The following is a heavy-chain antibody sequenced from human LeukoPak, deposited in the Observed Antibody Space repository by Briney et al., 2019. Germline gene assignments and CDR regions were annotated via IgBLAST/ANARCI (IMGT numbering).Heavy chain of an antibody. CDR1: GFTFSSYS. V-gene: IGHV3-23*01. J-gene: IGHJ4*02. D-gene: IGHD2-2*02. CDR3: AKVAVVVPAAIVPCDY. CDR2: ISGSGGST. Sequence: GGSLRLSCAASGFTFSSYSMSWVRQAPGKGLEWVSAISGSGGSTYYADSVKGRFTISRDNSKNTLYLQMNSLRAEDTAVYYCAKVAVVVPAAIVPCDYWGQGTLVTVSS.